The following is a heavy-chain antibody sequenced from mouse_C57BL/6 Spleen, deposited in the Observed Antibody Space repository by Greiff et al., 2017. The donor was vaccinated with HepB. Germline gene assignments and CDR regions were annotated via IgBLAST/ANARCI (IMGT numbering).Heavy chain of an antibody. V-gene: IGHV1-76*01. CDR1: GYTFTDYY. D-gene: IGHD1-1*01. Sequence: QVQLQQSGAELVRPGASVKLSCKASGYTFTDYYINWVKQRPGQGLEWIARIYPGSGNTYYNDKFKGKATLTAEKSSSTAYMQLSSLTSEDSAVYFCARNYGSSYLLYYWYFDVWGTGTTVTVAS. J-gene: IGHJ1*03. CDR2: IYPGSGNT. CDR3: ARNYGSSYLLYYWYFDV.